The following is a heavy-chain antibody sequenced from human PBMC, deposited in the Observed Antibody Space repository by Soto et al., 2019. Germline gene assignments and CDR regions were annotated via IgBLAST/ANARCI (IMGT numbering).Heavy chain of an antibody. CDR3: ASRSFGVVGGVDYYYYYGMDV. J-gene: IGHJ6*02. Sequence: PGESLKISCKGSGYGFTSYWISWVRQMPGKGLEWMGRIDPSDSYTNYSPSFQGHVTISADKSISTAYLQWSSLKASDTAMYYCASRSFGVVGGVDYYYYYGMDVWGQGTTVTVSS. D-gene: IGHD3-3*01. CDR2: IDPSDSYT. V-gene: IGHV5-10-1*01. CDR1: GYGFTSYW.